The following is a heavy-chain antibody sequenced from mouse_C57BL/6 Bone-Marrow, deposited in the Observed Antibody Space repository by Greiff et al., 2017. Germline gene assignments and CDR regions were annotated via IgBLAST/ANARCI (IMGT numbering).Heavy chain of an antibody. CDR3: AYGSSHWYFDV. CDR1: GYTFTSYW. J-gene: IGHJ1*03. D-gene: IGHD1-1*01. CDR2: IYPSDSDT. V-gene: IGHV1-74*01. Sequence: QVQLKQPGAELVKPGASVKVSCKASGYTFTSYWMHWVKQRPGQGLEWIGRIYPSDSDTNYNQKFKGKATLTVDKSSSTAYMQLSSLTSEDSAVYYCAYGSSHWYFDVWGTGTTVTVSS.